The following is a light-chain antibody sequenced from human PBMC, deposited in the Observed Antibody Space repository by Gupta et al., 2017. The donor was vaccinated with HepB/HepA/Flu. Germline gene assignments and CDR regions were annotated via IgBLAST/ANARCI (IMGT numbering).Light chain of an antibody. V-gene: IGLV2-14*03. CDR2: DVS. CDR1: SSDVGRYNY. Sequence: QSALTQPASVSGSPGQSITVPCTGSSSDVGRYNYVSWYQQHPGKPSKLMIYDVSDRPSGAASDFSASKAGNTASLTISGHQNEDAGDYYSDSDTSSGILVFGGGTKVTVL. J-gene: IGLJ2*01. CDR3: DSDTSSGILV.